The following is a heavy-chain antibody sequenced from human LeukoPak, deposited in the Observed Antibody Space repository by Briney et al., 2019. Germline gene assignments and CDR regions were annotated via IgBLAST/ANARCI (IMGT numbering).Heavy chain of an antibody. CDR1: GFTFSDYS. CDR2: ISNSSSYI. CDR3: VRLVVRVGFDS. Sequence: GGSLRLSCAASGFTFSDYSMNWVRRAPGKGLEWVSFISNSSSYIFYADSVKGRFTISRDDAKNSLYLQMNSLRAEDTAVYYCVRLVVRVGFDSWGQGSLVTVSS. D-gene: IGHD3-22*01. V-gene: IGHV3-21*01. J-gene: IGHJ4*02.